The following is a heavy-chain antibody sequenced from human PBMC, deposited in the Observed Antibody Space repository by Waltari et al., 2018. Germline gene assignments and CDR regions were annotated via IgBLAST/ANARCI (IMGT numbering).Heavy chain of an antibody. D-gene: IGHD6-13*01. CDR1: GYSISSSTYY. Sequence: QIQLQESGPGLVKTSETLSLTCIVSGYSISSSTYYWGWIRQPPGKGLEWLGSVYYSGSTYYNPSLKSRFTVSVDTSKNQFSLMLSSVTAADTAVFYCAGHWWAAAGNSWFDPWGQGTLVTVSS. J-gene: IGHJ5*02. V-gene: IGHV4-39*01. CDR3: AGHWWAAAGNSWFDP. CDR2: VYYSGST.